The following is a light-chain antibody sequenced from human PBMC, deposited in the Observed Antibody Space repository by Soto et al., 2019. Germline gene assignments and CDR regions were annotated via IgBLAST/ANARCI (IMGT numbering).Light chain of an antibody. CDR3: KSYAGSNTYV. V-gene: IGLV2-8*01. J-gene: IGLJ1*01. Sequence: QSALTQPPSASGSPGQSVTISCTGTKSDLGVYDFVSWYQHHPGKAPRLIIYEVVQRPSGVPDRFSGSKSGNTASLTVSGLQDADEADYFCKSYAGSNTYVFGSGTKLTVL. CDR2: EVV. CDR1: KSDLGVYDF.